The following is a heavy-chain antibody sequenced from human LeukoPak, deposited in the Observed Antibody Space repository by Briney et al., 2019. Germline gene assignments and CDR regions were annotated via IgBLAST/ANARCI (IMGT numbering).Heavy chain of an antibody. CDR2: IRQDGNER. CDR1: GFTFSTRW. V-gene: IGHV3-7*05. CDR3: ARNVDN. Sequence: PGGSLRLSCAASGFTFSTRWMNWVRQAPGKGLEWVANIRQDGNERYYVDSVKGRFTISRDNAKNSLYLQMNSLRAEDTAIYYCARNVDNWGQGTLVTVSS. J-gene: IGHJ4*02.